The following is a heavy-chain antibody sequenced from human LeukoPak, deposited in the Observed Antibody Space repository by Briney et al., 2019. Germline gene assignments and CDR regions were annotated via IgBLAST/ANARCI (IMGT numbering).Heavy chain of an antibody. D-gene: IGHD3-10*01. Sequence: GGSLRLSCAASGFTFSDYYMSWIRQAPGKGPEWVSYISSSGSTIYYADSVKGRFTISRDNAKNSLYLQMNSLRAEDTAVYYCARTIWFGELLGFDYWGQGTLVSVSS. CDR1: GFTFSDYY. J-gene: IGHJ4*02. CDR3: ARTIWFGELLGFDY. CDR2: ISSSGSTI. V-gene: IGHV3-11*04.